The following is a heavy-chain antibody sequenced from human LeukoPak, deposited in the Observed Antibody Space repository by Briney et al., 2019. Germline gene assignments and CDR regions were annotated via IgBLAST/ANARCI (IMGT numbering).Heavy chain of an antibody. J-gene: IGHJ4*02. CDR3: ASSPRGYSYGYGDYFDY. D-gene: IGHD5-18*01. V-gene: IGHV4-59*08. Sequence: PSETLSLTCTVSGGSISSYYWSWIRQPPGKGLEWIGYIYYSGSTNYNPSLKSRVTISVDTSKNQFSLKLSSVTAADTAVYYCASSPRGYSYGYGDYFDYWGQGTLVTVSS. CDR2: IYYSGST. CDR1: GGSISSYY.